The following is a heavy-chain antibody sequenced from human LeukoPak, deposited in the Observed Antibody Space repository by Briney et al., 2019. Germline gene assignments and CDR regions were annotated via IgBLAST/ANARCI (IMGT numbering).Heavy chain of an antibody. CDR2: IYTSGGT. CDR1: GDSISSYY. CDR3: ARLTRLSTSPDRYYLDY. D-gene: IGHD6-6*01. J-gene: IGHJ4*02. V-gene: IGHV4-4*09. Sequence: SETLSLTCTASGDSISSYYWSWIQQPPGKGLEWIGYIYTSGGTNYIPSLKGRLTISIDTSKNQFSLKLSSVTAADSAVYYCARLTRLSTSPDRYYLDYWGQGTLVTVSS.